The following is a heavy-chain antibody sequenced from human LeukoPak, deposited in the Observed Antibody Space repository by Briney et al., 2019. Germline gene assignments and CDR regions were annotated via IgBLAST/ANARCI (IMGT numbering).Heavy chain of an antibody. Sequence: SQTLSLTCAISGDSVSSNSAVWNWIRQSPSSGLEWLGRTYYRSKWSNDYALSVKSRITINPNTSKNQFSLQLNSVTPEDTAVYYCTRGGRAFDIWGQGTMVTVS. CDR1: GDSVSSNSAV. CDR3: TRGGRAFDI. J-gene: IGHJ3*02. CDR2: TYYRSKWSN. V-gene: IGHV6-1*01.